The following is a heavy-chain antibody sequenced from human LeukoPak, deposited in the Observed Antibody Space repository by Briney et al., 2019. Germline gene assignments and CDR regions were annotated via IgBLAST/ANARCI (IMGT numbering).Heavy chain of an antibody. J-gene: IGHJ4*02. V-gene: IGHV4-61*02. CDR1: GGSISSGSYY. Sequence: SETLSLTCSVSGGSISSGSYYWSWIRQPAGKGLEWIGRISTSVSTTYNPSLKSRVTISVDTSKNQFSLKVNSVTAADTAVYYCARDRSAVAFDYWGQGTLVTVSS. D-gene: IGHD5-12*01. CDR2: ISTSVST. CDR3: ARDRSAVAFDY.